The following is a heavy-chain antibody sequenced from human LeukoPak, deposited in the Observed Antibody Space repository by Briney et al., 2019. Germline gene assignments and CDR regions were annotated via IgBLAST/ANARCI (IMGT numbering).Heavy chain of an antibody. CDR1: GSSISNYY. D-gene: IGHD6-13*01. V-gene: IGHV4-59*08. CDR3: ARIAAADRAFDY. J-gene: IGHJ4*02. CDR2: IYYSGST. Sequence: KASETLSLTCTVSGSSISNYYWSWIRQPPGKGLEWIGYIYYSGSTNYNPSLKSRVTISVDTSKNQFSLKLSSVTAADTAVYYCARIAAADRAFDYWGQGTLVTVSS.